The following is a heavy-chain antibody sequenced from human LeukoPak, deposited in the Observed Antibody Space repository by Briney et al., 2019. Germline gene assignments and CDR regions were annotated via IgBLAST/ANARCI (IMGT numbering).Heavy chain of an antibody. CDR2: VVPMFGIR. CDR1: GGTFNNYA. CDR3: ATEPSRSYSFDHLDF. Sequence: SVKVPFKTSGGTFNNYAISWVRQAPGQGLEWMGRVVPMFGIRNYPQTFRGRVNITADKATNTVYMELRSLRAEDTAIYYCATEPSRSYSFDHLDFWGLGTPVTVSS. V-gene: IGHV1-69*04. J-gene: IGHJ4*02. D-gene: IGHD5-12*01.